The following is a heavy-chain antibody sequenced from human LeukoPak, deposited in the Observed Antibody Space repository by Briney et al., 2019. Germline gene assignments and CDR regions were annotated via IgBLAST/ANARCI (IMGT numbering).Heavy chain of an antibody. CDR2: ISSSSSYI. CDR1: GFTFSSYS. V-gene: IGHV3-21*01. CDR3: ARDLDWNDR. Sequence: PGGSLRLSCAASGFTFSSYSMSWVRQAPGKGLEWVSSISSSSSYIYYADPVKGRFTISRDNAKNSLYLQMNSLRAEDTAVYYCARDLDWNDRWGQGTLVTVSS. J-gene: IGHJ5*02.